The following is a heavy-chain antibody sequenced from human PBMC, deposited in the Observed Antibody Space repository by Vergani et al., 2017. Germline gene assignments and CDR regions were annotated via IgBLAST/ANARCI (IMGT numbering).Heavy chain of an antibody. Sequence: EVQLVESGGGLVQPGGSLRLSCAASGFTFSSYWMSWVRQAPGKGLEWVANIKQDGSVKYYVDSVKGRFTISRDNAKNSLYLQMNSLRAEDTAVYYCARERTSRYGSGSYYLDYWGQGTLVTVSS. V-gene: IGHV3-7*03. CDR3: ARERTSRYGSGSYYLDY. D-gene: IGHD3-10*01. CDR2: IKQDGSVK. CDR1: GFTFSSYW. J-gene: IGHJ4*02.